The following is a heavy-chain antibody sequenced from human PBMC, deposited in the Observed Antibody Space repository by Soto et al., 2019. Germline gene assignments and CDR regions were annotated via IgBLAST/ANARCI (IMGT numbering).Heavy chain of an antibody. CDR3: ATLPPRIEAALLPIPT. CDR1: GGSISSSNW. J-gene: IGHJ5*02. CDR2: IYHSGST. V-gene: IGHV4-4*02. D-gene: IGHD2-15*01. Sequence: QVQLLQSGPGLVKPSGTLSLTCAVSGGSISSSNWWSWVRQSPGKGLEWIGEIYHSGSTNYKSSLRGRVTISVDKSNNQFSLRMRYVTAADTAVYYCATLPPRIEAALLPIPTWGQGTLVTVSS.